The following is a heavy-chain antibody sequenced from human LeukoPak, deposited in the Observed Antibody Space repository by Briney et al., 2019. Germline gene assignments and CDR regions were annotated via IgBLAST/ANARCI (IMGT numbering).Heavy chain of an antibody. CDR1: GYTFTTYD. J-gene: IGHJ4*02. CDR2: LNPNSDNT. CDR3: GRAGSHDRQTIGF. V-gene: IGHV1-8*01. D-gene: IGHD1-26*01. Sequence: GASVKVSCKTSGYTFTTYDINWVRQATGQGLEWMGWLNPNSDNTASAQSFQGRLTLTRNTSISTAYMELSSLRSEDTAIYYCGRAGSHDRQTIGFWGQGTLVSVSS.